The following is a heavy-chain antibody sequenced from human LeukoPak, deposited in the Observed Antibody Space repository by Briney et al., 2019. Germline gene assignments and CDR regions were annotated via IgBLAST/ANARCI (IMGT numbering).Heavy chain of an antibody. CDR2: INHSGST. J-gene: IGHJ6*03. CDR1: GGSISSYY. V-gene: IGHV4-34*01. D-gene: IGHD3-10*01. CDR3: ARSFASGIIAHYMDV. Sequence: SETLSLTCTVSGGSISSYYWSWIRQPPGKGLEWIGEINHSGSTNYNPSLKSRVTMSVDTSKNQFSLKLTALTAADTAVYYCARSFASGIIAHYMDVWGKGTTVTVSS.